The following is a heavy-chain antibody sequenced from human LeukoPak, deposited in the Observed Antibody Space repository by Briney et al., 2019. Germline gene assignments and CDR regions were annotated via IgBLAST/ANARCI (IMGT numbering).Heavy chain of an antibody. D-gene: IGHD2-21*02. J-gene: IGHJ3*02. CDR3: ARDRRVTTFRDAFDI. CDR2: IYYSGST. CDR1: GGSISSYY. Sequence: LETLSLTCTVSGGSISSYYWSWIRQPPGKGLEWIGYIYYSGSTNYNPSLKSRVTISVDTSKNQFSLKLSSVTAADTAVYYCARDRRVTTFRDAFDIWGQGTMVTVSS. V-gene: IGHV4-59*01.